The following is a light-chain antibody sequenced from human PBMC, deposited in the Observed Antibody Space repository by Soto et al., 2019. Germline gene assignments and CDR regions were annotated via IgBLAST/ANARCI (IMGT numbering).Light chain of an antibody. CDR1: QDISNY. CDR2: GAS. J-gene: IGKJ1*01. CDR3: QQYYSYPRT. V-gene: IGKV1-16*02. Sequence: DIQMTQTPSSLSASVGDRVSITCRASQDISNYLTWFQQKPGTAPKSLMYGASRLQSGVPSKFSGSGSGTDFTLTISSLQPEDFATYYCQQYYSYPRTFGQGTKVDI.